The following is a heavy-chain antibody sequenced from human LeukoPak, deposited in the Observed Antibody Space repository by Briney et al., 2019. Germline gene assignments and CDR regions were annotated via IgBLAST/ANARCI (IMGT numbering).Heavy chain of an antibody. CDR2: IFYSGGT. Sequence: SETLSLTCTVSGGSISSTFYYWGWIRQPPGKGLEWIGTIFYSGGTYYNPSLKSRVTISVDTSKNQFSLKLSSVTAADTAVYYCARGLWFGDTPPGYWGQGTLVTVSS. CDR3: ARGLWFGDTPPGY. V-gene: IGHV4-39*07. D-gene: IGHD3-10*01. CDR1: GGSISSTFYY. J-gene: IGHJ4*02.